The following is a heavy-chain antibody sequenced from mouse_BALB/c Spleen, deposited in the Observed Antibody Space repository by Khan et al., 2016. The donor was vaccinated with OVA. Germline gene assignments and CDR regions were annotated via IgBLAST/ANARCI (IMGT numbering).Heavy chain of an antibody. CDR2: IWAGGRT. CDR1: GFSLSNYG. J-gene: IGHJ3*01. D-gene: IGHD1-3*01. Sequence: VQLKESGPGLVAPSQTLSITCTVSGFSLSNYGVHWVRQPPGKGLEWLGVIWAGGRTNHNSALMSRLTISKDNSKSQVFLKMNSLQTDDTAMYYCARAFYNGAWFAYWGQGTLVTVSA. CDR3: ARAFYNGAWFAY. V-gene: IGHV2-9*02.